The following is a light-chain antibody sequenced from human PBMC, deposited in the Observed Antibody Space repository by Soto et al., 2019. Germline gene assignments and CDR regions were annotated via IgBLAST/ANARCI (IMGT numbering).Light chain of an antibody. CDR1: QSVSSY. CDR3: QQRWT. V-gene: IGKV3-11*01. J-gene: IGKJ1*01. Sequence: EIVLTQSPATLSLSPGERATLSCRASQSVSSYLAWYQQKPGQAPRLLIYDASNRATGIPARFSGSGSETGFTLTISSLEPVDFAVYYCQQRWTFGQGTKVEIK. CDR2: DAS.